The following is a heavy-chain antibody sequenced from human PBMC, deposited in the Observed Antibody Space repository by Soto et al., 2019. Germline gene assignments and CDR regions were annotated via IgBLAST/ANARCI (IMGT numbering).Heavy chain of an antibody. CDR3: ARVPYYGSGSYYNGWFDP. CDR2: INHSGST. V-gene: IGHV4-34*01. Sequence: QVQLQQWGAGLLKPSETLSLTCAVYGGSFSGYYWSWIRQPPGKGLERIGEINHSGSTNYNPSLKSRVTISVDTSKNQFSLKLSSVTAADTAVYYCARVPYYGSGSYYNGWFDPWGQGTLVTVSS. D-gene: IGHD3-10*01. CDR1: GGSFSGYY. J-gene: IGHJ5*02.